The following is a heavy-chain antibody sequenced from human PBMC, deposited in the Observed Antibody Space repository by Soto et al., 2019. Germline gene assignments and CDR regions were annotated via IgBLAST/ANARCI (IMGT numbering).Heavy chain of an antibody. J-gene: IGHJ6*02. CDR3: AGEDGGLIRDYYYGMDV. CDR1: GGTFSSYT. Sequence: QVQLVQSGAEVKKPGSSVKVSCKASGGTFSSYTISWVRQAPGQGLEWMGRIIPILGIANYAQKFQGRVTITADKSTSTAYMELSSLRYEDTAVYYCAGEDGGLIRDYYYGMDVRGQGTTVTVSS. CDR2: IIPILGIA. V-gene: IGHV1-69*08. D-gene: IGHD2-15*01.